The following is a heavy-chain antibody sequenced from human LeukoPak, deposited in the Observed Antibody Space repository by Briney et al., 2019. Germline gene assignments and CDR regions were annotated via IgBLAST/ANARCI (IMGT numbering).Heavy chain of an antibody. D-gene: IGHD3-22*01. CDR3: AKSNGYGLIDI. Sequence: SETLSLTCTVSGYSISSGYYWAWIRQPPGKGLEWIGNIYHSGSTYYNPSLKSRVTISLDTSRNQFSLKLNSVTAADTAVYYCAKSNGYGLIDIWGQGTMVTVSS. J-gene: IGHJ3*02. V-gene: IGHV4-38-2*02. CDR1: GYSISSGYY. CDR2: IYHSGST.